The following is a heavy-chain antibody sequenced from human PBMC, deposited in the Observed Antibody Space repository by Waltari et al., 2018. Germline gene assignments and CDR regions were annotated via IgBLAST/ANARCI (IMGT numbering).Heavy chain of an antibody. CDR3: ARDSGIPGAYGAHREFDY. Sequence: QVQLVQSGAEVKKPGASVKVSCKASGYTFTSFGISWVRQAPGQGLEWMGWHSAYNVNPTLALKLQVRVTMTTGSSTSTAYMELRSLRSDDTAVFYCARDSGIPGAYGAHREFDYWGQGTLVTVSS. CDR2: HSAYNVNP. CDR1: GYTFTSFG. D-gene: IGHD4-17*01. V-gene: IGHV1-18*01. J-gene: IGHJ4*02.